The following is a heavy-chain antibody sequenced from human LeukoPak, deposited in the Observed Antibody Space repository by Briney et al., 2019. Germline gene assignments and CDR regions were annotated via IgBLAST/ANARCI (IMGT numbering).Heavy chain of an antibody. J-gene: IGHJ6*03. D-gene: IGHD1-7*01. CDR2: INDSGTM. CDR1: GGSFSNYY. CDR3: ARRWNYGRNYYIDV. V-gene: IGHV4-34*01. Sequence: SQTLSLTCAVYGGSFSNYYWSWISQYPGRGLGWTGEINDSGTMNYNPSLMSRVPISVDKSKNQFSLKLSSVTAADTAVYYCARRWNYGRNYYIDVWGKGATVSVSS.